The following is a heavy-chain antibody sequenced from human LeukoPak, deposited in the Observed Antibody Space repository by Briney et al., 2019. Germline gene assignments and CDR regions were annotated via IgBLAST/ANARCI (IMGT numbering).Heavy chain of an antibody. Sequence: PSETLSLTCTVSGGSISSGSYYWSWIRQPAGKGLEWIGRIYTSGSTNYNPSLKSRVTISVDTSKNQFSLKLSSVTAADTAVYYCATVAGNYYYYYMDVWGKGTTVTVSS. CDR3: ATVAGNYYYYYMDV. J-gene: IGHJ6*03. CDR1: GGSISSGSYY. D-gene: IGHD6-19*01. V-gene: IGHV4-61*02. CDR2: IYTSGST.